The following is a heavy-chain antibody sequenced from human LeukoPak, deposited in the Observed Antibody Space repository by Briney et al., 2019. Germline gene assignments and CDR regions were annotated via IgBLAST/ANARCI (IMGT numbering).Heavy chain of an antibody. CDR3: AREGVEWELLTGFDY. V-gene: IGHV1-2*02. D-gene: IGHD1-26*01. CDR2: INPNSGGT. Sequence: ASVKVSCKASGYTFTGYYMHWVRQAPGQGLEGMGWINPNSGGTNYAQKFQGRVTMTRDTSISTAYMELSRLRSDDTAVYYCAREGVEWELLTGFDYWGQGTLVTVSS. CDR1: GYTFTGYY. J-gene: IGHJ4*02.